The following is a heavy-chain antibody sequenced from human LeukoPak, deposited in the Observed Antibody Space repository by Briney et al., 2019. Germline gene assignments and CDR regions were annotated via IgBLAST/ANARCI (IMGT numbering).Heavy chain of an antibody. D-gene: IGHD5-24*01. CDR3: ARARRDGYNYFDY. J-gene: IGHJ4*02. CDR1: GGSFSGYY. Sequence: SETLSLTCAVYGGSFSGYYWSWIRQPPGKGLEWIGYIYYSGNTYYNPSLKSRLTISIDTSKSQFSLRLSSVTVADTAMYYCARARRDGYNYFDYWGQGTLVSVSS. V-gene: IGHV4-34*09. CDR2: IYYSGNT.